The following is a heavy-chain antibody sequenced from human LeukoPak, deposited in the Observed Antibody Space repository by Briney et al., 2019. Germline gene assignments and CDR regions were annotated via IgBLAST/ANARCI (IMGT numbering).Heavy chain of an antibody. J-gene: IGHJ4*02. Sequence: ASVKVSCKASGYTFTGYYMHWVRQAPGQGLEWMGWINPNSGGTNYAQKFQGRVTMTRDTSISTAYMELSRLRSDDTAVYYCARDLPWSTLHAVDYWGQGTLVTVSS. CDR1: GYTFTGYY. D-gene: IGHD2-15*01. CDR2: INPNSGGT. V-gene: IGHV1-2*02. CDR3: ARDLPWSTLHAVDY.